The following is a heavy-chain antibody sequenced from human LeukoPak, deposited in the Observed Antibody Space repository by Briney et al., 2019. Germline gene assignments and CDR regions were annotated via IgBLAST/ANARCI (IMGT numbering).Heavy chain of an antibody. D-gene: IGHD3-16*02. J-gene: IGHJ4*02. Sequence: GGSLRLSCAASGFTFSSYEMNWVRQAPGKGLEWVSYISSSGSTIYYADSVKGRFTISRDNAKNSLYLQMNSLRAEDTAVYYCASAPYDYFWGSYRFDYWGQGTLVTVSS. CDR1: GFTFSSYE. CDR3: ASAPYDYFWGSYRFDY. CDR2: ISSSGSTI. V-gene: IGHV3-48*03.